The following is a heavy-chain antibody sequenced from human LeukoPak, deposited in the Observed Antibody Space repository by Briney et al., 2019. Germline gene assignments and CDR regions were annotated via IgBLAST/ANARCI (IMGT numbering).Heavy chain of an antibody. D-gene: IGHD2-2*01. V-gene: IGHV4-61*01. CDR3: ARVAVVVFYYGMDV. CDR1: GGSFSSGSYY. J-gene: IGHJ6*02. CDR2: IYYSGST. Sequence: PSETLSLTCTVSGGSFSSGSYYWSWIRQPPGKGLEWIGYIYYSGSTNYNPSLKSRVTISVDTSKNQFSLKLSSVTAADTAVYYCARVAVVVFYYGMDVWGQGTTVTVSS.